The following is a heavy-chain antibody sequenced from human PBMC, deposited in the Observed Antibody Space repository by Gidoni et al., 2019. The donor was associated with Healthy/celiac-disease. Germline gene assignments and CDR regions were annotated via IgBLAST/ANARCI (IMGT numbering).Heavy chain of an antibody. J-gene: IGHJ4*02. CDR1: GGSLSSSSYY. CDR2: IYYSGST. Sequence: QLQLQESGPGLVKPSETLSLTCTVSGGSLSSSSYYWGWIRQPPGKGLDWIGSIYYSGSTYYNPSLKSRVTISVDTSKNQFSLKLSSVTAADTAVYYCATHGVTMVRGVSSGDYWGQGTLVTVSS. D-gene: IGHD3-10*01. CDR3: ATHGVTMVRGVSSGDY. V-gene: IGHV4-39*01.